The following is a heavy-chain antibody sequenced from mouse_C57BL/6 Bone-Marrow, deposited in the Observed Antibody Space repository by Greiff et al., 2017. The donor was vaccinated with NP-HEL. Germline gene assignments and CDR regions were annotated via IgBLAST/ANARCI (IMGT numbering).Heavy chain of an antibody. J-gene: IGHJ2*01. D-gene: IGHD2-4*01. CDR2: IDPETGGT. CDR1: GYTFTDYE. CDR3: TRGAMDYEVGSDD. V-gene: IGHV1-15*01. Sequence: VQLQQSGAELVRPGASVTLSCKASGYTFTDYEMHWVKQTPVHGLEWIGAIDPETGGTAYNQKFKGKAILSVDKSSSTAYMELRSLTYEDSAVYYCTRGAMDYEVGSDDWGQGTTLTVSS.